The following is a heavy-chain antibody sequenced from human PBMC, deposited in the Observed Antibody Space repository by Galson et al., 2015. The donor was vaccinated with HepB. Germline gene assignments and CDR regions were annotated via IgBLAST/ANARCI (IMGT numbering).Heavy chain of an antibody. CDR2: FDPEDGET. Sequence: SVKVSCKVSGYTLTELSMHWVRQAPGKGLEWMGGFDPEDGETIYAQKFQGRVTMTEDTSTDTAYMELSSLRSEDTAVYYCATLAVVVPAAMRGPYYFDYWGQGTLVTVSS. CDR3: ATLAVVVPAAMRGPYYFDY. J-gene: IGHJ4*02. D-gene: IGHD2-2*01. V-gene: IGHV1-24*01. CDR1: GYTLTELS.